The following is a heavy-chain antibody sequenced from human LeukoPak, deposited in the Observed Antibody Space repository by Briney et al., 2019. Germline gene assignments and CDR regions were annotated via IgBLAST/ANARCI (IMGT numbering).Heavy chain of an antibody. V-gene: IGHV3-30*03. D-gene: IGHD2-2*01. CDR1: GFTFSDYA. CDR2: ISYDGSNK. CDR3: AREVVVVPAARDAFDI. Sequence: GRSLRLSCAASGFTFSDYAMHWVRQAPGKGLEWVALISYDGSNKYYADSVKGRFTISRDNAKNSLYLQMNSLRAEDTAVYYCAREVVVVPAARDAFDIWGQGTMVTVSS. J-gene: IGHJ3*02.